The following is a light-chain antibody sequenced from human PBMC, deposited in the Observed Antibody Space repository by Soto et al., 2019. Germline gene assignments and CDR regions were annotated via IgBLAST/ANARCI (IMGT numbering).Light chain of an antibody. V-gene: IGLV2-8*01. J-gene: IGLJ2*01. CDR2: EVS. CDR1: SSDVGGYNY. CDR3: SSYAGSDNSWV. Sequence: QSALTQPPSASGSPGQSVTISCTGASSDVGGYNYVSWYQQYPGKAPKLMIYEVSKRPSGVPDRFSGSKSGNTASLTVSGLQAEDEADYYCSSYAGSDNSWVFGGETKLTVL.